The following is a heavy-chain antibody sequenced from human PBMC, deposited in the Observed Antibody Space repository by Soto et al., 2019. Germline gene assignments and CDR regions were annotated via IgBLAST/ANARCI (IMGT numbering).Heavy chain of an antibody. CDR3: TRPGGSYADYPNLDY. CDR1: GTSISPFY. V-gene: IGHV4-59*01. D-gene: IGHD4-17*01. CDR2: IYYTGST. Sequence: SSDPLSPTFTVSGTSISPFYWSWIRKPPGKGLEWIGYIYYTGSTKYNPSLKSRVTLSLGTSRNQLSLKLSSVTAADTAAYFCTRPGGSYADYPNLDYWGQGTLVTVSS. J-gene: IGHJ4*02.